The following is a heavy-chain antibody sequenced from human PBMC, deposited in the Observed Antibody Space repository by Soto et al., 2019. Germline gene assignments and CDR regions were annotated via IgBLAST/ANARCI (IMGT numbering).Heavy chain of an antibody. Sequence: GGSLRLSCAASGFTFSNAWMSWVRQAPGKGLEWVGRIKSKTDGGTTDYAAPVKGRFTISRDDSKNTLYLQMNSLKTEDTAVYYCTTDLGLTPDAFDIWGQGTMVTVSS. CDR1: GFTFSNAW. V-gene: IGHV3-15*01. D-gene: IGHD2-2*03. CDR2: IKSKTDGGTT. CDR3: TTDLGLTPDAFDI. J-gene: IGHJ3*02.